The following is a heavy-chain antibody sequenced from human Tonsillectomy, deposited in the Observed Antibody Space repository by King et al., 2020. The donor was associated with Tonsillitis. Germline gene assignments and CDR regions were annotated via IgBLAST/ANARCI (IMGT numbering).Heavy chain of an antibody. Sequence: VQLVESGGGVVQPGTSLRLSCAASRFTFSSYSMHWVRQAPGKGLEWVAVISYEGSNKYYADSVKGRFTISRDNSKNTLYLQMNSLRTEDTAVYYCAAFDSAGYYGGFDYWGQGTLVTVSS. CDR1: RFTFSSYS. CDR3: AAFDSAGYYGGFDY. V-gene: IGHV3-30-3*01. D-gene: IGHD3-22*01. J-gene: IGHJ4*02. CDR2: ISYEGSNK.